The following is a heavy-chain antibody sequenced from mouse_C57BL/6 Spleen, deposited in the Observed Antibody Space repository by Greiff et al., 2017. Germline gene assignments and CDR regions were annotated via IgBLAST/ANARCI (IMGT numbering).Heavy chain of an antibody. Sequence: QVQLQQPGAELVKPGASVKMSCKASGYTFTSYWITWVKQRPGQGLEWIGDIYPGSGSTNYNEKFKSKATLTVDTSSSTAYMQLSSLTSEDSAVYYCASYYGYDQVFAYWGQGTLVTVSA. CDR2: IYPGSGST. CDR3: ASYYGYDQVFAY. CDR1: GYTFTSYW. J-gene: IGHJ3*01. V-gene: IGHV1-55*01. D-gene: IGHD2-2*01.